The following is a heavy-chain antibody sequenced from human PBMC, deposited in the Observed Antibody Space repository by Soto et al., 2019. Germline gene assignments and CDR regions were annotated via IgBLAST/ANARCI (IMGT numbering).Heavy chain of an antibody. D-gene: IGHD1-26*01. J-gene: IGHJ5*02. CDR2: ISGSGFKK. V-gene: IGHV3-23*01. Sequence: RLSCAASGFIFENFGMSWVRQAPGKGLEWISSISGSGFKKYYADSVKGRFTISRDNSKSTVYLELNNLSAEDTAVYHCAKNQGVELVPLATVDWFDPWGQGSEVTVSS. CDR1: GFIFENFG. CDR3: AKNQGVELVPLATVDWFDP.